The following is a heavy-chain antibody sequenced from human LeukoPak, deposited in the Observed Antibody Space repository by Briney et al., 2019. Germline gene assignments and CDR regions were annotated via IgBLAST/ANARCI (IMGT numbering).Heavy chain of an antibody. V-gene: IGHV3-15*01. D-gene: IGHD2-2*01. CDR2: IKSKTDGGTT. J-gene: IGHJ5*02. CDR1: GFTFSNAW. CDR3: TTEADIVVVPAAP. Sequence: GGSLRLSCAASGFTFSNAWMSWVRQAPGKGLEWVGRIKSKTDGGTTDYAAPVKGRFTISRDDSKNTLYLQMNSLKTEDTAVYYCTTEADIVVVPAAPWGQGTLVTVS.